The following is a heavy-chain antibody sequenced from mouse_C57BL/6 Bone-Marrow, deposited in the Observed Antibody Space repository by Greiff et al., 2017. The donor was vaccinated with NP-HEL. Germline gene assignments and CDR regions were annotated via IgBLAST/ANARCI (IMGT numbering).Heavy chain of an antibody. Sequence: VHVKQSGPELVKPGASVKISCKASGYSFTDYNMNWVKQSNGKSLEWIGVINPNYGTTSYNQKFKGKATLTVDQSSSTAYMQLNSLTSEDSAVYYCAREFTTVVATNFDYWGQGTTLTVSS. CDR3: AREFTTVVATNFDY. V-gene: IGHV1-39*01. J-gene: IGHJ2*01. CDR2: INPNYGTT. CDR1: GYSFTDYN. D-gene: IGHD1-1*01.